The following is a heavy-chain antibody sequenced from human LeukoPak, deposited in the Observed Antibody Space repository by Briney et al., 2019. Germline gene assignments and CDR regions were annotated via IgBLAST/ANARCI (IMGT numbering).Heavy chain of an antibody. V-gene: IGHV3-53*01. J-gene: IGHJ4*02. Sequence: GGSLRLSCAASGFTVSSNYMSWVRQAPGKGLEWVSVIYSGGSTYYADSVKGRFTISRDSSKNTLYLQMNSLRAEDTAAYYCHSYGSGSYLPFDYWGQGTLVTVSS. CDR2: IYSGGST. D-gene: IGHD3-10*01. CDR3: HSYGSGSYLPFDY. CDR1: GFTVSSNY.